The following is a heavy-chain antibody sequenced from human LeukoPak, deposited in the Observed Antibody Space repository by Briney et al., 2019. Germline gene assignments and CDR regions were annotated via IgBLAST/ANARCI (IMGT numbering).Heavy chain of an antibody. CDR2: IYYSGST. CDR1: GGSISSSSYY. V-gene: IGHV4-39*07. CDR3: ARDPGPNDFWSGPPYWYFDL. Sequence: PSETLSLTCTVSGGSISSSSYYWGWIRQPPGKGLEWIGSIYYSGSTNYNPSLKSRVTISVDTSKNQFSLKLSSVTAADTAVYYCARDPGPNDFWSGPPYWYFDLWGRGTLVTVSS. D-gene: IGHD3-3*01. J-gene: IGHJ2*01.